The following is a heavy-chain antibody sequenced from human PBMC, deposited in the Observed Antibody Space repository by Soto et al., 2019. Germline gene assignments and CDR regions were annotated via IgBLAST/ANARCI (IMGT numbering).Heavy chain of an antibody. CDR3: AREDYYDTGYYVV. J-gene: IGHJ4*02. Sequence: PSQTLSLTCTVSGRSMSGYYWSWIRQPAGERLEWIGRIYTSGTTDFNPSLKGRVTMSVDTSKNQFSLKLTSVTAADTALYYCAREDYYDTGYYVVWGQGTQVTFSS. D-gene: IGHD3-9*01. CDR1: GRSMSGYY. V-gene: IGHV4-4*07. CDR2: IYTSGTT.